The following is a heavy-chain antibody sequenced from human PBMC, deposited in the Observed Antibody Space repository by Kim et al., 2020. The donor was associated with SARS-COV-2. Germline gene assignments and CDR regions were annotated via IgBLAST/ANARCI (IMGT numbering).Heavy chain of an antibody. Sequence: SETLSLTCAVYGGSFSGYYWSWIRQPPGKGLEWIGEINHSGSTNYNPSLKSRVTISVDTSKNQFSLKLSSVTAADTAVYYCARAYYYDSSGYYFVALNAFDIWGPGRMVTVSS. CDR3: ARAYYYDSSGYYFVALNAFDI. CDR2: INHSGST. CDR1: GGSFSGYY. V-gene: IGHV4-34*01. D-gene: IGHD3-22*01. J-gene: IGHJ3*02.